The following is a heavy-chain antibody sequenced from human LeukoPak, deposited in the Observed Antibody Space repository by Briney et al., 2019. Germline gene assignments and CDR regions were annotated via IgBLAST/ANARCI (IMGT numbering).Heavy chain of an antibody. J-gene: IGHJ4*02. D-gene: IGHD5-18*01. CDR2: ISSSGSTI. Sequence: GGSLRLSCAASGFTFSDYYMSWIRQAPGKGPEWVSYISSSGSTIYYADSVKGRFTISRDNAKNSLYLQMNSLRAEDTAVYYCARDRAAMALFDYWGQGTLVTVSS. CDR3: ARDRAAMALFDY. CDR1: GFTFSDYY. V-gene: IGHV3-11*01.